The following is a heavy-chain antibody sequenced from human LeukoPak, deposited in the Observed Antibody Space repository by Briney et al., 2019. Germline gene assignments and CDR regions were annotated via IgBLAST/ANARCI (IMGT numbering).Heavy chain of an antibody. CDR1: GYTFTTYG. CDR3: ARQVDTTMALPDY. V-gene: IGHV1-18*01. Sequence: ASVKVSCKTSGYTFTTYGISWVRQAPGQRLEWMGWISAYNGNTNFAQKFQGRVTMTTDTSTSTVYMELKSLRSDDTAIYYCARQVDTTMALPDYWGQGTLVTVSS. J-gene: IGHJ4*02. D-gene: IGHD5-18*01. CDR2: ISAYNGNT.